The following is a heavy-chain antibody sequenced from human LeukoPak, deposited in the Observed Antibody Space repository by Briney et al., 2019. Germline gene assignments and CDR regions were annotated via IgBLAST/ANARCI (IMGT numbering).Heavy chain of an antibody. CDR2: ISVYNGNT. CDR1: GYTFTSYG. J-gene: IGHJ4*02. Sequence: ASVKVSCKASGYTFTSYGIIWVRRAPGQGLEWMGWISVYNGNTNYAQNLQGRVTITTDTSTSTAYMELRSLRSDDTAVYYCARDPRAPYYYDTSGYYVDYWGQGTLVTVYS. D-gene: IGHD3-22*01. CDR3: ARDPRAPYYYDTSGYYVDY. V-gene: IGHV1-18*01.